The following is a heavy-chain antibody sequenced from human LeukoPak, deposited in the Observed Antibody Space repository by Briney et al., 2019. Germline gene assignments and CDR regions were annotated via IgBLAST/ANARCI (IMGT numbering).Heavy chain of an antibody. CDR1: GYTFTDYY. Sequence: GASVKVSCKASGYTFTDYYMHWVQQAPGKGLEWMGRVDPEDGETIYAEKFQGRVTITADTSTDTAYMELSSLRSEDTAVYYCATVGYGKYSSSWVDYWGQGTLVTVSS. J-gene: IGHJ4*02. D-gene: IGHD6-13*01. CDR3: ATVGYGKYSSSWVDY. V-gene: IGHV1-69-2*01. CDR2: VDPEDGET.